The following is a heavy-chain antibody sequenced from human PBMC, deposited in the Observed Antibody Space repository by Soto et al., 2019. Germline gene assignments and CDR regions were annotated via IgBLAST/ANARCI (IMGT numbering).Heavy chain of an antibody. V-gene: IGHV3-23*01. CDR1: GFTFSSYA. CDR3: ARGDRGGSGSPASYYYSGLDV. J-gene: IGHJ6*02. CDR2: VSAGGDMT. D-gene: IGHD3-10*01. Sequence: SGGSLRLSCAASGFTFSSYAMSWVRQAPGKGLEWVSSVSAGGDMTYYSDSVKGRFTISRDNSNNALFLQMSSLRIEDTALYYCARGDRGGSGSPASYYYSGLDVWGQGTTVTVSS.